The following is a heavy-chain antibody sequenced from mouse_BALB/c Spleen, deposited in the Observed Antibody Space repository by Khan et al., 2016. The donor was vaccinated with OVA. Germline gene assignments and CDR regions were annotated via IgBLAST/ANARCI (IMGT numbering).Heavy chain of an antibody. Sequence: VQLQQSGGELMKPGASVKISCKASGYTFSTYWIEWVKQRPGHGLEWIGEILPGSGSINYNGKFKDKTTFTADSSSNTAYMRLSSLTSEDSAVYYCSRKYVNPFDMDYWGQGTSVTVSS. CDR3: SRKYVNPFDMDY. CDR2: ILPGSGSI. J-gene: IGHJ4*01. V-gene: IGHV1-9*01. CDR1: GYTFSTYW.